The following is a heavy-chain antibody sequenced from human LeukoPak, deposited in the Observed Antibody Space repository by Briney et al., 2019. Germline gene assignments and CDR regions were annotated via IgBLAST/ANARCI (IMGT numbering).Heavy chain of an antibody. CDR1: GFTFSPHS. J-gene: IGHJ6*02. CDR3: ARGVKVRGVNYYGMDV. CDR2: INSSSSAI. D-gene: IGHD3-10*01. V-gene: IGHV3-48*04. Sequence: GSLRLSCAASGFTFSPHSLKWVRQAPGKGRGWVSYINSSSSAIFHADSVKGRFTISRDDVKNTLYLQMNSLRAEDTAVYYCARGVKVRGVNYYGMDVWGQGTTVIVSS.